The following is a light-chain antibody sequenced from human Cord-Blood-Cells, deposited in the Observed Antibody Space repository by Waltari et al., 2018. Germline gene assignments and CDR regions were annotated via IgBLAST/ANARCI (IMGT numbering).Light chain of an antibody. Sequence: DIQMTQSPSSLSASVGDRVTITCRASQSISSYLNWYQQKPGNAPKLLIYTASSLQSGVPSRFSGSGSGTDFTLTISSLKPEDFATCYCQQCYSTQFSFGSGIKVDIK. J-gene: IGKJ3*01. CDR1: QSISSY. CDR2: TAS. CDR3: QQCYSTQFS. V-gene: IGKV1-39*01.